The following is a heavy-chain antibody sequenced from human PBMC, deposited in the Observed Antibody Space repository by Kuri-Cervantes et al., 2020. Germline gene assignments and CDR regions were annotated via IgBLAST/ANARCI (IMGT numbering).Heavy chain of an antibody. V-gene: IGHV3-33*08. CDR1: GGSFSGYY. D-gene: IGHD6-19*01. CDR2: IWYDGSNK. J-gene: IGHJ4*02. CDR3: ARADYWDY. Sequence: LSLTCAVYGGSFSGYYWNWIRQAPGKGLEWVAVIWYDGSNKYYADSVKGRFTISRDNSKNTLYLQMNSLRAEDTAVYYCARADYWDYWGQGTLVTVSS.